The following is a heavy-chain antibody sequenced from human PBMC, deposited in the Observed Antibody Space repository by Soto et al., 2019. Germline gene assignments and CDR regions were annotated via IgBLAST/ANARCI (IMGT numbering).Heavy chain of an antibody. V-gene: IGHV3-15*01. J-gene: IGHJ4*02. CDR2: IKTKTDGGTT. Sequence: GGSLRLSCSASGFSFDRAWASWARQAPGRGLEWVGLIKTKTDGGTTDYAASVKGRFTISKDESEKTVYLHMNRLKTEDTAFYYCATTGYSNDGMFDSWGQGSLVTVSS. CDR3: ATTGYSNDGMFDS. CDR1: GFSFDRAW. D-gene: IGHD4-4*01.